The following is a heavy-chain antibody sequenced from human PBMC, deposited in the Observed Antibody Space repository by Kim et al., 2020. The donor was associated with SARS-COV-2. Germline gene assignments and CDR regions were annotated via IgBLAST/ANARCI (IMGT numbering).Heavy chain of an antibody. V-gene: IGHV3-48*03. CDR2: ISSSGSTI. D-gene: IGHD4-17*01. CDR1: GFTFSSYE. J-gene: IGHJ6*02. Sequence: GGSLRLSCAASGFTFSSYEMNWVRQAPGKGLEWVSYISSSGSTIYYADSVKGRFTISRDNAKNSLYLQMNSLRAEDTAVYYCARDTPNDYGGRRQKNYGMDVWGQGTTVTVSS. CDR3: ARDTPNDYGGRRQKNYGMDV.